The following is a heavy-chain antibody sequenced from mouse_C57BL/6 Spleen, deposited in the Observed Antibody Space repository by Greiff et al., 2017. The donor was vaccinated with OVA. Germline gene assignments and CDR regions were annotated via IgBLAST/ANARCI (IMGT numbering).Heavy chain of an antibody. CDR1: GLTFSSYA. CDR2: ISDGGSYT. CDR3: AREKSNYGDY. V-gene: IGHV5-4*01. Sequence: EVNLVESGGGLVKPGGSLKLSCAASGLTFSSYAMSWVRQTPDKRLEWVATISDGGSYTYYPDNVKGRFTISRDNAKNNLYLQMSHLKSEDTAMYYCAREKSNYGDYWGQGTTLTVSS. J-gene: IGHJ2*01. D-gene: IGHD2-5*01.